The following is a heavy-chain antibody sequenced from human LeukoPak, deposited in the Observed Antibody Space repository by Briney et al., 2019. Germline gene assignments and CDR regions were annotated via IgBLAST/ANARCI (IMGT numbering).Heavy chain of an antibody. CDR2: IYDSGST. V-gene: IGHV4-4*02. CDR3: ARVLAVMPFDH. D-gene: IGHD2-2*01. J-gene: IGHJ4*02. Sequence: PSGILSLTCAVSGGSISSSNWWSWVRQPPGKGLEWIEDIYDSGSTNYNPSLKSRVTISVDKSKSQFSLQLSSVTAADTAVYYCARVLAVMPFDHWGQGSLVSVSS. CDR1: GGSISSSNW.